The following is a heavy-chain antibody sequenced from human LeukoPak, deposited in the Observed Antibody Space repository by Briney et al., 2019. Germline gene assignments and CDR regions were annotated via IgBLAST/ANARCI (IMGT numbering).Heavy chain of an antibody. CDR1: GGSISSYY. D-gene: IGHD3-16*01. J-gene: IGHJ6*02. CDR2: IYYSGST. V-gene: IGHV4-59*01. CDR3: ARMNYDYVWGSHYYYYGMDV. Sequence: RASETLSLTCTVSGGSISSYYWSWIRQPPGKGLEWIGYIYYSGSTYYNPSLKSRVTISVDTSKNQFSLKLSSVTAADTAVYYCARMNYDYVWGSHYYYYGMDVWGQGTTVTVSS.